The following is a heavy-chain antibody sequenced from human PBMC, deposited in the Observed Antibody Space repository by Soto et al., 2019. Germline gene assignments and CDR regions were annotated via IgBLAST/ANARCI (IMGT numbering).Heavy chain of an antibody. CDR2: ISGSGGST. J-gene: IGHJ5*02. D-gene: IGHD2-2*02. V-gene: IGHV3-23*01. CDR3: AKTPRGAVVVVPAAIAPWFDP. Sequence: HPGGSLRLSCAASGFTFSSYAMSWVRQAPGKGLEWVSAISGSGGSTYYADSVKGRFTISRDNSKNTLYLQMNSLRAEDTAVYYCAKTPRGAVVVVPAAIAPWFDPWGQGTLVTVSS. CDR1: GFTFSSYA.